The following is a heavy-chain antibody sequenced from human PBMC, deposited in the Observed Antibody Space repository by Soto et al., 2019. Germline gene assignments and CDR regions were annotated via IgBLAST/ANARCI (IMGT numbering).Heavy chain of an antibody. V-gene: IGHV3-23*01. J-gene: IGHJ4*02. CDR2: LSDSGGSI. Sequence: GGSLRLSCTASGFTFSRHAMTWVRQAPGKELEWVSGLSDSGGSIYYADYVKGRFTISRDISMNTLYLQMNTLRAEDTAIYYCAKVSSSWYAGFFDLWGQGTLVTXSS. CDR1: GFTFSRHA. CDR3: AKVSSSWYAGFFDL. D-gene: IGHD6-13*01.